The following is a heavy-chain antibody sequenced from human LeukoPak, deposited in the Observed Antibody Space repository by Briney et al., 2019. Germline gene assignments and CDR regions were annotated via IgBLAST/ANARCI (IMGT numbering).Heavy chain of an antibody. D-gene: IGHD6-19*01. CDR1: GFTFSSYS. V-gene: IGHV3-48*01. CDR2: ISSSSSTI. J-gene: IGHJ5*02. Sequence: PGGSLRLSCAASGFTFSSYSMNWVRQAPGKGLEWVSYISSSSSTIYYADSVKGRFTISRDNAKNSLYLQMNSLRAEDTAVYYCAVSNHSSGWYGDWFDPWGQGTLVTVS. CDR3: AVSNHSSGWYGDWFDP.